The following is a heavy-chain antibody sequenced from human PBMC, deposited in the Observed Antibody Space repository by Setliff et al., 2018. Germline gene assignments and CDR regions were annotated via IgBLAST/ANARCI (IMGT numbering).Heavy chain of an antibody. J-gene: IGHJ4*02. CDR3: ARGNSRSSVWYVVPHFDY. CDR1: GGSISEPNYY. D-gene: IGHD6-19*01. Sequence: SETLSLTCTVSGGSISEPNYYWSWIRQSPGKGLEWIGYIYYSGTTNYNPSLKSRVTISVDTSKNQFSLRLKSVTAADTAVYYCARGNSRSSVWYVVPHFDYWGQGTLVTVSS. V-gene: IGHV4-61*01. CDR2: IYYSGTT.